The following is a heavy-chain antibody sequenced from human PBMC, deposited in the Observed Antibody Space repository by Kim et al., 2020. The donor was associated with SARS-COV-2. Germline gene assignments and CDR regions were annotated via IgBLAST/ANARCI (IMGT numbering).Heavy chain of an antibody. J-gene: IGHJ3*01. V-gene: IGHV3-7*04. D-gene: IGHD6-19*01. CDR3: ARAVAGRIDAFDL. Sequence: YYVDSMKGRFSISRDNAHNSLYPHVTGLRTDDTAMYYCARAVAGRIDAFDLWGQGTMVTVSS.